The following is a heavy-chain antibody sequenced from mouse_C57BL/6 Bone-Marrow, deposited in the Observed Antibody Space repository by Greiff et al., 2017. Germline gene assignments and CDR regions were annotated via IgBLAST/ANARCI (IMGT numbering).Heavy chain of an antibody. CDR3: ARGGCCYSMDY. CDR1: GYTFTDYN. Sequence: EVQLLQSGPELVKPGASVKISCKASGYTFTDYNMDWVKQSPGQSLEWIGDINPNNGGTIYNQKFKGKATLTVDTSSSTAYMELRSLTSADTAVYYYARGGCCYSMDYWGQGTSVTVSA. J-gene: IGHJ4*01. CDR2: INPNNGGT. V-gene: IGHV1-18*01.